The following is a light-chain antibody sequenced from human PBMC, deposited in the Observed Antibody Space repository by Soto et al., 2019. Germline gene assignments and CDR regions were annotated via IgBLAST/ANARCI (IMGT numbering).Light chain of an antibody. V-gene: IGKV3-15*01. CDR1: QSVSSN. CDR2: SAS. CDR3: QQYNNRPPIFT. J-gene: IGKJ3*01. Sequence: EIVMTQSPATLSVSPGERATLSCRASQSVSSNLAWYQQKPGQVPRLLLYSASTRATGIPARFSGSGSGTDFTLTISSLQSEDFAVYYCQQYNNRPPIFTFGPRTKVDIK.